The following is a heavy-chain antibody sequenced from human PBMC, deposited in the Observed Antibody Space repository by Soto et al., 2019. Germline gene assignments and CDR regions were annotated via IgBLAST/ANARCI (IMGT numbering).Heavy chain of an antibody. Sequence: QVQLVQSGAEVKKPGASVKVSCKASGYSFTGHYIHWVRQAPEQGPEWMGEIGPESGATRYAQKFQGRVTMTMDTSITTVYMELNNLRPDDPAIYYCGRGRSGQIVVFYWGQGTPVTVSS. CDR1: GYSFTGHY. CDR2: IGPESGAT. J-gene: IGHJ4*02. V-gene: IGHV1-2*02. CDR3: GRGRSGQIVVFY. D-gene: IGHD1-26*01.